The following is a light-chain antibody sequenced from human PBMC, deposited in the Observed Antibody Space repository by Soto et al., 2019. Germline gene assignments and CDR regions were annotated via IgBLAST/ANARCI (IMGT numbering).Light chain of an antibody. J-gene: IGLJ1*01. V-gene: IGLV1-40*01. Sequence: QSALAQPPSVSGAPGQKVTISRTGSSSNIGAGYALHWYQQLPGTAPKLLLYGNSNRPSGVPDRFSGSKSGTSASLAITGLQAEDEADYYCQSYDSSLSAYVFGTGTKVTVL. CDR3: QSYDSSLSAYV. CDR2: GNS. CDR1: SSNIGAGYA.